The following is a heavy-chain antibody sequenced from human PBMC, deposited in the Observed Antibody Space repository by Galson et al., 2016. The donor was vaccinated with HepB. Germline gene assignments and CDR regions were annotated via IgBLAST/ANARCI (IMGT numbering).Heavy chain of an antibody. CDR1: GFTFSLYG. CDR2: ISYHGSNK. CDR3: AKWSELKWAFDI. J-gene: IGHJ3*02. V-gene: IGHV3-30*18. D-gene: IGHD3-3*01. Sequence: SLRLSCAASGFTFSLYGMHWVRQAPGKGLDWVAYISYHGSNKYYADSVKGRFTVSRDNSKDTLYLQMNSLTAEDTAVYYCAKWSELKWAFDIWGLGTLVTVSS.